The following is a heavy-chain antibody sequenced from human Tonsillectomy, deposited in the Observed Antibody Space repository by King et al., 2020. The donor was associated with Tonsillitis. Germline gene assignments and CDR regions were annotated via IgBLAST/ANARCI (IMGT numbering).Heavy chain of an antibody. Sequence: VQLVESGGGLVKPGGSLRLSCAASGFTFSDYYMSWIRQAPGKGLEWVSYISSSSSYTNYADSVKGRFTISRDNAKNSLYLQMNSLRAEDTAVYYCARASGDYRGRAYYFDYWGQGTLVTVSS. V-gene: IGHV3-11*06. D-gene: IGHD4-17*01. CDR2: ISSSSSYT. J-gene: IGHJ4*02. CDR1: GFTFSDYY. CDR3: ARASGDYRGRAYYFDY.